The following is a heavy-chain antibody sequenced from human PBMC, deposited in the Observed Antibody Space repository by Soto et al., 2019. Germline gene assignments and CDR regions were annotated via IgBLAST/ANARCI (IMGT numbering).Heavy chain of an antibody. J-gene: IGHJ4*02. D-gene: IGHD3-22*01. Sequence: PGGSLRLSCSASGFTFSSYAMHWVRQAPGKGLEYVSAISSNGGSTYYADSVKGRFTISRDNSKNTLYLQMSSLRAEDTAVYYCVKARTLISDYDSPYSFGYWGQGTLVTVSS. V-gene: IGHV3-64D*06. CDR3: VKARTLISDYDSPYSFGY. CDR1: GFTFSSYA. CDR2: ISSNGGST.